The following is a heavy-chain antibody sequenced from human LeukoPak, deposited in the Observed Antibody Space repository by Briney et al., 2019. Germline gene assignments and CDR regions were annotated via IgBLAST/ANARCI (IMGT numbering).Heavy chain of an antibody. CDR1: GYTFISYD. J-gene: IGHJ6*04. CDR3: ARGRPHGV. V-gene: IGHV1-8*01. Sequence: ASVKVSCKAFGYTFISYDINWLRQAPGQGLDWMGWMNPNSGNTGYAQKFQGRVTITRNTSISTAYMELSSLRPDDTAVYYCARGRPHGVWGKGTTVTVSS. CDR2: MNPNSGNT.